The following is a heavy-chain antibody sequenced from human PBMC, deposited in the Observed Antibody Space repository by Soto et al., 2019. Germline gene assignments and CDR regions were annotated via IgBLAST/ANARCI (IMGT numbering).Heavy chain of an antibody. CDR3: AKDQWSSSWYYYYGMDV. D-gene: IGHD6-13*01. V-gene: IGHV3-30*18. J-gene: IGHJ6*02. Sequence: QVQLVESGGGVVQPGRSLRLSCAASGFTFSSYGMHWVRQAPGKGLEWVAVISYDGSNKYYADSVKGRFTISRDNSKNTLYLQMNSLRAEDTAVYYCAKDQWSSSWYYYYGMDVWGQGTTVTVSS. CDR1: GFTFSSYG. CDR2: ISYDGSNK.